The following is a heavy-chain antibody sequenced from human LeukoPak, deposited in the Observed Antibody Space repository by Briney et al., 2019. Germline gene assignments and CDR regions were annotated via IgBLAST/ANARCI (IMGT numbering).Heavy chain of an antibody. CDR1: GFTFNRHG. Sequence: GGSVRLSCAASGFTFNRHGMHWVRQAPWKGRVCVARIKSDGTYSDYGGSVRGRFTISRDNAKDALYLQMNSLRDEDTALYYCVRDDGYYGVDYWGQGTVVTVSS. D-gene: IGHD3-10*01. CDR2: IKSDGTYS. CDR3: VRDDGYYGVDY. J-gene: IGHJ4*02. V-gene: IGHV3-74*01.